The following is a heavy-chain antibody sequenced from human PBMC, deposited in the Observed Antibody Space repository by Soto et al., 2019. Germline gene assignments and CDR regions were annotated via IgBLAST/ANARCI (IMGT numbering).Heavy chain of an antibody. J-gene: IGHJ4*02. V-gene: IGHV1-24*01. D-gene: IGHD2-2*01. Sequence: ASVKVSCKVSGYTLTALSMHWVRQAPGKGLGWMGGFSPADGETIYAQKFQGRVTMTEDTSTDTAYMELSSLRSEDTAVYYCATDRFCTRTTCSNSFDYWGQGALVTVSS. CDR3: ATDRFCTRTTCSNSFDY. CDR2: FSPADGET. CDR1: GYTLTALS.